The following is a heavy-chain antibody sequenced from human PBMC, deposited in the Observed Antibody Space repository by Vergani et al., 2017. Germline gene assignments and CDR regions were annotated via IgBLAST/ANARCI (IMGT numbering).Heavy chain of an antibody. CDR1: GYTFTGYY. CDR3: ARVAQTYYDILTRYYPGTPIDY. Sequence: QVQLVQSGAEVKKPGASVTVSCKASGYTFTGYYMHWVRQAPGQGLEWMGWINPNSGGTNYAQKFQGRVTMTRDTSISTAYMELSRLRSDDTAVYYCARVAQTYYDILTRYYPGTPIDYWGQGTMVTVSS. CDR2: INPNSGGT. V-gene: IGHV1-2*02. J-gene: IGHJ4*02. D-gene: IGHD3-9*01.